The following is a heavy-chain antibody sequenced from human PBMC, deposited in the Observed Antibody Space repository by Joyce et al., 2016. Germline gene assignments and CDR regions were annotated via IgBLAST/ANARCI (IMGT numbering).Heavy chain of an antibody. Sequence: QVQLVESGGGVVQPGRPLRLSCAASGFTFSDYDMHWVRQAPGKGLEWVADILLDGNNQHYGDSVKGRFTISRDNSKNTLYLEMNSLRTEDTAVYYCAKELVRGVSPAFGLDVWGQGTTVTVSS. CDR3: AKELVRGVSPAFGLDV. CDR2: ILLDGNNQ. D-gene: IGHD3-10*01. J-gene: IGHJ6*02. CDR1: GFTFSDYD. V-gene: IGHV3-30*18.